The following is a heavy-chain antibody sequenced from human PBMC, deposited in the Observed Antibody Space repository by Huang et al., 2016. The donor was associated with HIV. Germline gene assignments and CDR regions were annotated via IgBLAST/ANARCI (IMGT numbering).Heavy chain of an antibody. Sequence: EVQLVQSGTEVKKPGESLTISFKGSGFTFTTRCIGWVRQTPGKGLAWIVIFFPGDSSTRYSPSFQGQVTISADTSISTAYLQWSSLKASDTAMYYCAIADILTDYYFDFWGQGTLVTVSS. J-gene: IGHJ4*02. CDR1: GFTFTTRC. V-gene: IGHV5-51*01. D-gene: IGHD3-9*01. CDR3: AIADILTDYYFDF. CDR2: FFPGDSST.